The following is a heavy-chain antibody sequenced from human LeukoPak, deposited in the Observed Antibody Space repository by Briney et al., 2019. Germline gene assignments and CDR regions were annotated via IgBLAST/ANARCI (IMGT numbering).Heavy chain of an antibody. CDR2: IYYSGST. CDR3: ASFDYGGYYQFDN. CDR1: GGSISSSSYY. V-gene: IGHV4-39*01. Sequence: SETLSLTCTVSGGSISSSSYYWGWIRQPPGKGLEWIGSIYYSGSTYSNPSLKSRVTISVDTSKNQFSLKLSSVTAADTAVYYCASFDYGGYYQFDNWGQGTLVTVSS. J-gene: IGHJ4*02. D-gene: IGHD3-22*01.